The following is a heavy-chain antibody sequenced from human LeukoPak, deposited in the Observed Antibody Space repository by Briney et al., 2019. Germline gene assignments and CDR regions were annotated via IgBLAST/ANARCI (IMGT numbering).Heavy chain of an antibody. J-gene: IGHJ6*03. CDR2: IYTSGST. CDR3: ARESHLYLYYYYYMDV. CDR1: GGSISSGSYY. Sequence: SETLSLTCTASGGSISSGSYYWSWIRQPAGKGLEWIGRIYTSGSTNYNPPLKSRVTISVDTSKNQFSLKLSSVTAADTAVYYCARESHLYLYYYYYMDVWGKGTTVTISS. V-gene: IGHV4-61*02.